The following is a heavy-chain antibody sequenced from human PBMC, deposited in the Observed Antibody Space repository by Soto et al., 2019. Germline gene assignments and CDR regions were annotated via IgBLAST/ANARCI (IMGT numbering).Heavy chain of an antibody. CDR2: IYGDNDK. CDR1: GFSLSNSGVG. CDR3: AHCTLHDYGDYDPATSQAFAS. V-gene: IGHV2-5*02. J-gene: IGHJ4*02. D-gene: IGHD4-17*01. Sequence: QITLKESGPSPVKPTQTLTVTCTFSGFSLSNSGVGVAWIRQPPGKALEWLALIYGDNDKRYSPSLKTRLTMTTESSTNQVVLTTTNTDPVDTPTYYSAHCTLHDYGDYDPATSQAFASWGQGTLVTVSS.